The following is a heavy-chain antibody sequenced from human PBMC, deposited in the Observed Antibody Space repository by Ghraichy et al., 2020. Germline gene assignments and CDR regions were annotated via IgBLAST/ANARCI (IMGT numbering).Heavy chain of an antibody. J-gene: IGHJ4*02. CDR3: ARGKHAGDFDF. D-gene: IGHD7-27*01. V-gene: IGHV1-18*01. CDR1: SYTFTNYG. Sequence: ASVKVSCKTSSYTFTNYGIYWVRQAPGQGLEYMGWISAYTNKTNYVEKFQGRVTMTTEPSTSTAYMEVRNLRSDDTAVFYCARGKHAGDFDFWGQGTLVTVSS. CDR2: ISAYTNKT.